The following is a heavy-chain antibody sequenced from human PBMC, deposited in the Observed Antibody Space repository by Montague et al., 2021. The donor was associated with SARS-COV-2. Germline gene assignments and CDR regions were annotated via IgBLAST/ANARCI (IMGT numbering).Heavy chain of an antibody. J-gene: IGHJ4*02. D-gene: IGHD3-10*01. CDR3: AKCTHYYASGTYYNTYYFDH. Sequence: YLRLSCAASGFTFSNYGMSWVRQAPGKGLEWVSLISDTGTNTHYADSVKGRFTISRDNSKNTVLLQMNSLRAEDTAVYYCAKCTHYYASGTYYNTYYFDHWGQGTLVTVSS. CDR1: GFTFSNYG. CDR2: ISDTGTNT. V-gene: IGHV3-23*05.